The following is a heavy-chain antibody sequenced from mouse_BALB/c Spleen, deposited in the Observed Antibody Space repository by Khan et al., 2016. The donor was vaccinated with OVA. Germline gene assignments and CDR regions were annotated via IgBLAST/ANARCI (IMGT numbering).Heavy chain of an antibody. Sequence: VRLQQSGAELMKPGASVKLSCTVSGFNIKDTYMHWVTQRPEQGLEWIGRIDPANGNTKYDPKFQGKATLTADTSSNTAYLQLSSLTSEDTAVYYCSYSLLLCAMDYWGQGTSVTVSS. CDR1: GFNIKDTY. D-gene: IGHD1-2*01. V-gene: IGHV14-3*02. J-gene: IGHJ4*01. CDR3: SYSLLLCAMDY. CDR2: IDPANGNT.